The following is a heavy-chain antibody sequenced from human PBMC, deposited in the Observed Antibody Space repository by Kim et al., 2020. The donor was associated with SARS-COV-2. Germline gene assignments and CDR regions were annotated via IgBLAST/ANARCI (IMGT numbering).Heavy chain of an antibody. CDR1: GGSFSGYY. D-gene: IGHD2-15*01. CDR2: INHSGST. Sequence: SETLSLTCAVYGGSFSGYYWSWIRQPPGKGLEWIGEINHSGSTNYNPSLKSRVTISVDTSKNQFSLKLSSVTAADTAVYYCARQRSTVVTIDYWGQGTLV. J-gene: IGHJ4*02. V-gene: IGHV4-34*01. CDR3: ARQRSTVVTIDY.